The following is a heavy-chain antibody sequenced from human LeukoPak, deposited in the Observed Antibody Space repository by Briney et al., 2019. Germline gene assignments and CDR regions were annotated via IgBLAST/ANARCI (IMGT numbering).Heavy chain of an antibody. J-gene: IGHJ4*02. CDR1: GFTFSSYG. CDR3: AKVPDYDSRASYFDY. D-gene: IGHD3-22*01. Sequence: GGSLRLSCAASGFTFSSYGMHWVRQAPGKGLEWVAVISYDGSNKYYADTVKGRFTISRDNSKNTLYLQMNSLGAEDTAVYYCAKVPDYDSRASYFDYWGQGTLVTVSS. V-gene: IGHV3-30*18. CDR2: ISYDGSNK.